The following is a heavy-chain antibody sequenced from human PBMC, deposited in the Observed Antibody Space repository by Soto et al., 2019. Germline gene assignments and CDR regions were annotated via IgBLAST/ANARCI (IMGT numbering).Heavy chain of an antibody. V-gene: IGHV4-39*01. CDR2: IYYSGST. D-gene: IGHD2-15*01. Sequence: SETLSLTCTVSGGSISSSSYYWGWIRQPPGKGLEWIGSIYYSGSTYYNPSLKSRVTISVDTSKNQFSLKLSSVTAADTAVYYCARHPIGYCSGGSCSYFDYWGQGTLVTVSS. CDR3: ARHPIGYCSGGSCSYFDY. CDR1: GGSISSSSYY. J-gene: IGHJ4*02.